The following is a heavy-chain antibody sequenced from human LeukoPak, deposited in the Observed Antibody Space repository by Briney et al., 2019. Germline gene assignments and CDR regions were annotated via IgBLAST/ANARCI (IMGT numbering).Heavy chain of an antibody. J-gene: IGHJ4*02. CDR3: ARVLYYDSSGYYHTGILDY. CDR1: GGSISSYY. V-gene: IGHV4-59*12. Sequence: SETLSLTCTVSGGSISSYYWSWIRQPPGKGLEWIGYIYYSGSTNYNPSLKSRVTISVDTSKNQFSLKLSSVTAADTAVYYCARVLYYDSSGYYHTGILDYWGQGTLVTVSS. D-gene: IGHD3-22*01. CDR2: IYYSGST.